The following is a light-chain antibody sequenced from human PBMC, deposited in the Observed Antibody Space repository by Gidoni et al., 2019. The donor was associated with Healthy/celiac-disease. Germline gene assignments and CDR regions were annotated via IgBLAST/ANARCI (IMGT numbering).Light chain of an antibody. CDR1: SSDVGGYNY. V-gene: IGLV2-14*03. Sequence: QSALTQPASLSGSPGQSITISCTGTSSDVGGYNYVSWYQQHPGKAPKLMLYDVSNRPPGVSNRFSGSKSGNTASLTISGLQAEDEADYYCSSYTSSSTLVFGGGTKLTVL. CDR2: DVS. CDR3: SSYTSSSTLV. J-gene: IGLJ2*01.